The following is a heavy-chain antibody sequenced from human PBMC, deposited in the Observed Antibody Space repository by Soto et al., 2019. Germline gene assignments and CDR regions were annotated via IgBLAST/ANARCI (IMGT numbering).Heavy chain of an antibody. CDR3: ARAGDSSGYYYYYYYYYMDV. CDR1: GFTFSSYS. D-gene: IGHD3-22*01. Sequence: GESLRLSCAASGFTFSSYSMNWVRQAPGKGLEWVSSISSSSSYIYYADSVKGRFTISRDNAKNSLYLQMNSLRAEDTAVYYCARAGDSSGYYYYYYYYYMDVWGKGTTVTVSS. J-gene: IGHJ6*03. CDR2: ISSSSSYI. V-gene: IGHV3-21*01.